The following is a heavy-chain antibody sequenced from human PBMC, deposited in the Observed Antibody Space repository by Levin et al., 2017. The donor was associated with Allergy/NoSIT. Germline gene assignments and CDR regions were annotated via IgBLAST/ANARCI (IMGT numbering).Heavy chain of an antibody. Sequence: PGGSLRLSCAPSGFTFSSYSMHWVRQAPGKGLEWVSSIGSSDTYIYYADSVKGRFTISRDNAKSSLYLQMDSLRAEDPAVYYCARDENRGYGSSGSCYRVTFDIWGQGTMVTVSS. D-gene: IGHD2-15*01. CDR2: IGSSDTYI. CDR3: ARDENRGYGSSGSCYRVTFDI. CDR1: GFTFSSYS. V-gene: IGHV3-21*01. J-gene: IGHJ3*02.